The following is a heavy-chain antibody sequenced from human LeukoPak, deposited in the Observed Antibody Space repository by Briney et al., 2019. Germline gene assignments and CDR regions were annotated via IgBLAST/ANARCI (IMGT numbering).Heavy chain of an antibody. CDR2: ISGSGGST. V-gene: IGHV3-23*01. Sequence: GGTLRLSCAASGFTFSTYDMSWVRQAPGKGLEWVSAISGSGGSTFYADSVKGRFTISRDNSKNTLYLQMNSLRAEDTAVYYCAKFRGYSYGPIGYWGQGTLVTVSS. CDR3: AKFRGYSYGPIGY. J-gene: IGHJ4*02. D-gene: IGHD5-18*01. CDR1: GFTFSTYD.